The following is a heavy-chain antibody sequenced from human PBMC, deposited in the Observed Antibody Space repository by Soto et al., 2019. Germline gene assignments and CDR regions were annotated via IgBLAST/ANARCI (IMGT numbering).Heavy chain of an antibody. V-gene: IGHV3-30-3*01. CDR1: GFTFSSYA. Sequence: PGGSLRLSCAASGFTFSSYAMHWVRQSPGKGLEWVAVISYDGSNKYYADSVKGRFTISRDNSKNTLYLQMNGLRAEDTAVYYCARPTRAVAGPFEYWGQGTLVTVSS. J-gene: IGHJ4*02. CDR3: ARPTRAVAGPFEY. D-gene: IGHD6-19*01. CDR2: ISYDGSNK.